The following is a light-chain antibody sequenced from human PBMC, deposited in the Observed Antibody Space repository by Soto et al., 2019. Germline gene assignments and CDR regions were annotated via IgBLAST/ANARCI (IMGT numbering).Light chain of an antibody. CDR2: GAS. CDR1: QSVDGY. CDR3: QQYHKWPPIT. V-gene: IGKV3-15*01. J-gene: IGKJ5*01. Sequence: EIEMTQSPCTLSVSLGESATITCRASQSVDGYLAWYQQKPGQAPRLLIYGASTRATGVTARFRGGGSGTEFTLTISSLQSEDSAVYYCQQYHKWPPITFGQRTRLEIK.